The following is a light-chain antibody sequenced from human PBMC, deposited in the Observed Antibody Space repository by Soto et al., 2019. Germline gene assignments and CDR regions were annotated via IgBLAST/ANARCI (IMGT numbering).Light chain of an antibody. Sequence: QSVLTQPASVSGSPGQSITISCTGTSSDVGGYNYVSWYQQHPGKAPKLMIYEVSNRPSGVSNRFSGSKSGNTASLTSSGLQAEDEADYYCSSYTSSSTYVFGTGTKV. J-gene: IGLJ1*01. CDR3: SSYTSSSTYV. CDR1: SSDVGGYNY. CDR2: EVS. V-gene: IGLV2-14*01.